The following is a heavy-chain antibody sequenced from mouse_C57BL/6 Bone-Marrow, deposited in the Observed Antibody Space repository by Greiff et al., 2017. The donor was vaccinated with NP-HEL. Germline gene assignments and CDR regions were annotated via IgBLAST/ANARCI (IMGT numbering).Heavy chain of an antibody. J-gene: IGHJ1*03. D-gene: IGHD1-1*01. CDR1: GFTFSDFY. CDR3: AREPLITTVVATYWYFDV. V-gene: IGHV7-1*01. Sequence: EVKVVESGGGLVQSGRSLRLSCATSGFTFSDFYMEWVRQAPGKGLEWIAASRNKANDYTTEYSASVKGRFIVSRDTSQSILYLQMNALRAEDTAIYYCAREPLITTVVATYWYFDVWGTGTTVTVSS. CDR2: SRNKANDYTT.